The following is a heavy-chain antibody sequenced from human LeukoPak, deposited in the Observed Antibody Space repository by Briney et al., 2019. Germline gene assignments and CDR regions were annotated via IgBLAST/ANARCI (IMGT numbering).Heavy chain of an antibody. J-gene: IGHJ4*02. D-gene: IGHD3-10*01. V-gene: IGHV3-48*01. CDR1: GFTFSSYS. CDR3: AKERGFGESVGFDY. Sequence: GGSLRLSCAASGFTFSSYSMDWVRQAPGKGLEWVSYISTGSSSIYYADSVKGRFTISRDNSKNTLYLQMNSLRAEDTAVYYCAKERGFGESVGFDYWGQGTLVTVSS. CDR2: ISTGSSSI.